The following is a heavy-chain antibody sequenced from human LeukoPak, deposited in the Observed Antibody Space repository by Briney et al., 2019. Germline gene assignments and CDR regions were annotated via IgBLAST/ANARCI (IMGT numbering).Heavy chain of an antibody. CDR3: ARATSSGYGNWFDP. Sequence: PSETLSLTCTVSGGSVSSSSYYWGWIRQPPGKGLEWIGYIYHSGSTYYNPSLKSRVTISVDRSKNQFSLKLSSVTAADTAVYYCARATSSGYGNWFDPWGQGTLVTVSS. J-gene: IGHJ5*02. D-gene: IGHD3-22*01. CDR2: IYHSGST. V-gene: IGHV4-30-2*01. CDR1: GGSVSSSSYY.